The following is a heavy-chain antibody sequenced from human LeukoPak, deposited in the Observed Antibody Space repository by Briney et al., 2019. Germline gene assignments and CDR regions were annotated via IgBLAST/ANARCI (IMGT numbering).Heavy chain of an antibody. D-gene: IGHD2-21*02. CDR1: GYTFTGYY. CDR3: AGGFCGGDCFSYWFDP. V-gene: IGHV1-2*02. CDR2: INPNSGGT. J-gene: IGHJ5*02. Sequence: ASVKVSCKASGYTFTGYYMHWVRQAPGQGLEWMGWINPNSGGTNYAQKFQGRVTMTRDTSISTAYMELSRLRSDDTAVYYCAGGFCGGDCFSYWFDPWGQGTLVTVSS.